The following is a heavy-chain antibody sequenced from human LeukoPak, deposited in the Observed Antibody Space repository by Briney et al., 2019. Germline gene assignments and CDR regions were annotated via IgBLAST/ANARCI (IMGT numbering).Heavy chain of an antibody. D-gene: IGHD3-10*01. J-gene: IGHJ6*02. CDR3: TRDGTVIRGLPRRARTFYGMDV. Sequence: GGSLRLSCAASGFTFSNYDMHWVRQVTGKGLEWVSGIDNAGDTYYSDSVRGRFTISRENAKNSLYLQVNSLRAEDTAVYYCTRDGTVIRGLPRRARTFYGMDVWGQGTTVTVSS. CDR2: IDNAGDT. V-gene: IGHV3-13*01. CDR1: GFTFSNYD.